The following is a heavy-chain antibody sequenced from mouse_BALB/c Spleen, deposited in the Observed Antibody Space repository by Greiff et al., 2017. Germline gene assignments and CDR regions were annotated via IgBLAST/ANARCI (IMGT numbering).Heavy chain of an antibody. J-gene: IGHJ2*01. Sequence: EVKLVESGPGLVKPSQSLSLTCTVTGYSITSDYAWNWIRQFPGNKLEWMGYISYSGSTSYNPSLKSRISITRDTSKNQFFLQLNSVTTEDTATYYCAREEGLTPFDYWGQGTTLTVSS. CDR1: GYSITSDYA. D-gene: IGHD2-4*01. CDR2: ISYSGST. V-gene: IGHV3-2*02. CDR3: AREEGLTPFDY.